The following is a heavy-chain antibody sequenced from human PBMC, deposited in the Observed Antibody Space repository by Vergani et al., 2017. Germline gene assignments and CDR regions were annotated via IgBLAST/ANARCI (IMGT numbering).Heavy chain of an antibody. V-gene: IGHV4-61*02. J-gene: IGHJ6*02. CDR2: FYTGGGT. Sequence: QVQLQESGPGLVRPSQTLSLTCTVSGGSISSGSYYWSWFRQPAGKGLEWIGRFYTGGGTSYNPSLKSRVTISVDTSKNQFSLQLSSLTAADTAVYYCARDPLYSTTWPFLLLDMDVWGQGTTVTVSS. CDR1: GGSISSGSYY. CDR3: ARDPLYSTTWPFLLLDMDV. D-gene: IGHD6-13*01.